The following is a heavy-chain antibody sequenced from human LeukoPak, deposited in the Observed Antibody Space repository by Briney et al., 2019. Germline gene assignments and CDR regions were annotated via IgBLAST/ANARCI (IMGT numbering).Heavy chain of an antibody. CDR1: GYSFTSYW. Sequence: GEPLKISCKGSGYSFTSYWIGWVRQMPGKGLEWMGIIYPGDSDTRYSPSFQGQVTISADKSISTAYLQWSSLKASDTAMYYCARLPAGGYSGYDYYFDYWGQGTLVTVSS. D-gene: IGHD5-12*01. CDR2: IYPGDSDT. V-gene: IGHV5-51*01. J-gene: IGHJ4*02. CDR3: ARLPAGGYSGYDYYFDY.